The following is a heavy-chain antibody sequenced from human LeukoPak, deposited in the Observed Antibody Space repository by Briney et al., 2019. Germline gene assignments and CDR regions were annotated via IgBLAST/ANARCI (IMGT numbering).Heavy chain of an antibody. CDR3: AREGRFGELTGPGPKYYYYYMDV. V-gene: IGHV4-39*07. CDR1: GGSISSSSYY. J-gene: IGHJ6*03. D-gene: IGHD3-10*01. CDR2: IYYSGST. Sequence: SETLSLTCTVSGGSISSSSYYWGWIRQPPGKGLEWIGSIYYSGSTYYNPSLKSRVTISVDTSKNQFSLKLSSVTAADTAVYYCAREGRFGELTGPGPKYYYYYMDVWGKGTTVTVSS.